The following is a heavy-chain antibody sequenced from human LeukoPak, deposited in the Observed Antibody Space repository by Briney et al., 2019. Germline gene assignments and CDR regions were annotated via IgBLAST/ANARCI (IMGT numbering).Heavy chain of an antibody. D-gene: IGHD6-13*01. Sequence: ASVKVSCKTSGYTFTDYYMHWVRQAPGQGLEWMGWINTNTGNPTYAQGFTGRFVFSLDTSVSTAYLQISSLKAEDTAVYYCARVFGSSPNWFDPWGQGTLVTVSS. J-gene: IGHJ5*02. CDR2: INTNTGNP. CDR3: ARVFGSSPNWFDP. V-gene: IGHV7-4-1*02. CDR1: GYTFTDYY.